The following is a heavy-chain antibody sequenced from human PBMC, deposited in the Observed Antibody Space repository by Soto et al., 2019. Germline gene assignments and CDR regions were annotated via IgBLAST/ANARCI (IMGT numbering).Heavy chain of an antibody. CDR3: ARDSVVSYYFYYMDV. J-gene: IGHJ6*03. CDR2: IYSGGST. D-gene: IGHD3-10*01. Sequence: EVKLVESGGGLVQPGGSLRLSCAASGFTVSSNYMSWVRQAPGKGLEWVSVIYSGGSTYYADSVKGRFTISRDNSNNTLYLQMNSLRAEDTAVYYCARDSVVSYYFYYMDVWGKGTTVTVSS. V-gene: IGHV3-66*01. CDR1: GFTVSSNY.